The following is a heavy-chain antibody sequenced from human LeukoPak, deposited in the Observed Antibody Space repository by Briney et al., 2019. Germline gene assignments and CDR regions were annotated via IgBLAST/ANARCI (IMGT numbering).Heavy chain of an antibody. J-gene: IGHJ6*03. Sequence: EASVKVSCKASGGTFSSYAISWVRQAPGQGLEWMGGIIPIFGTANYAQKFQGRVTITTDESTSTAYMELSSLRSEDTAVYYCARGSAAGYYYYYYMDVWGKGTTVTVSS. CDR2: IIPIFGTA. CDR1: GGTFSSYA. CDR3: ARGSAAGYYYYYYMDV. D-gene: IGHD6-13*01. V-gene: IGHV1-69*05.